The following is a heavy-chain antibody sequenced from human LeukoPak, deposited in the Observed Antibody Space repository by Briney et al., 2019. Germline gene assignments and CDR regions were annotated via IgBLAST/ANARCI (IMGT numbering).Heavy chain of an antibody. D-gene: IGHD2-2*02. CDR1: GFTFSSYS. J-gene: IGHJ6*03. CDR2: ISSSSSYI. Sequence: GGSLRLSCAASGFTFSSYSMNWVRQAPGKGLEWVSSISSSSSYIYYADSVKGRFTISRDNAKNSLYLQMNSLRAEDTAVYYCARGLGYCSSTSCYRVSYYYMDVWGKGTTVTVSS. V-gene: IGHV3-21*01. CDR3: ARGLGYCSSTSCYRVSYYYMDV.